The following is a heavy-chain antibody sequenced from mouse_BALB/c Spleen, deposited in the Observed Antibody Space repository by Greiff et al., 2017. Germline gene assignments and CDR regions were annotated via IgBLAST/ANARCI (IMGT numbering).Heavy chain of an antibody. Sequence: EVKLMESGPGLVKPSQSLSLTCTVTGYSITSDYAWNWIRQFPGNKLEWMGYISYSGSTSYNPSLKSRISITRDTSKNQFFLQLNSVTTEDTATYYCARRPGVFYYGNPYWYFDVWGAGTTVTVSS. CDR2: ISYSGST. CDR3: ARRPGVFYYGNPYWYFDV. J-gene: IGHJ1*01. CDR1: GYSITSDYA. D-gene: IGHD2-1*01. V-gene: IGHV3-2*02.